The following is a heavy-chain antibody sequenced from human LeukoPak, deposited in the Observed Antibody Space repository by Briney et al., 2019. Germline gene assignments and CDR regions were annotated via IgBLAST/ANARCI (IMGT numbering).Heavy chain of an antibody. CDR3: ARNQQLGGHSYYYYGMDV. CDR1: GFSVGTNY. J-gene: IGHJ6*02. CDR2: IYSGDNS. Sequence: PGGSLRLSCVMSGFSVGTNYMTWVRQAPGKGLEWVSVIYSGDNSYYADSVKGRFTISRDTPKNTLYLQMNSLRADDTAIYYCARNQQLGGHSYYYYGMDVWGQGTTVTVSS. D-gene: IGHD3-16*01. V-gene: IGHV3-53*01.